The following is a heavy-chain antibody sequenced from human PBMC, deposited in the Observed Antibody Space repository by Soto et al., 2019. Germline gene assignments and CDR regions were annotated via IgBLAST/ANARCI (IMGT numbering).Heavy chain of an antibody. CDR3: TFHDSSGYYSLERDY. J-gene: IGHJ4*02. CDR1: GGTFSSYA. D-gene: IGHD3-22*01. CDR2: IIPIFGTA. V-gene: IGHV1-69*12. Sequence: QVQLVQSGAEVKKPGSSVKVSCKASGGTFSSYAISWVRQAPGQGLEWMGGIIPIFGTANYAQKFQGRVTITADESTSTAYMELSSLRSEDTDVYYCTFHDSSGYYSLERDYWGQGTLVTVSS.